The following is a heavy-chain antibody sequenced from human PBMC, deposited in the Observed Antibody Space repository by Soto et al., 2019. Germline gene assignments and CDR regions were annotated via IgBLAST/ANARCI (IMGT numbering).Heavy chain of an antibody. V-gene: IGHV3-30*18. CDR3: AKDPGPRWWGGYFDY. CDR2: ISYDGSNK. CDR1: GFTFSSYG. Sequence: GGSLRLSCAASGFTFSSYGMHWVRQAPGKGLEWVAVISYDGSNKYYADSVKGRFTISRDNSKNTLYLQMNSLRAEDTAVYYCAKDPGPRWWGGYFDYWGQGTLVTVSS. J-gene: IGHJ4*02. D-gene: IGHD2-15*01.